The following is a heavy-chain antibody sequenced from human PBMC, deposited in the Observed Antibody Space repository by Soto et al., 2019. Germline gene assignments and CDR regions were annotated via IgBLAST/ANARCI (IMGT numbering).Heavy chain of an antibody. Sequence: EVQLLESGGGLVQPGGSLRLSCAASEFTFSNYAMSWVRQAPGKGLEWVSAISYGGGTTYYADSVKGRLTISRDTSKNTLYLQMNNLRAEATAVYYCAKKPGYYYDSTGYHFDSWGQGTLGTVSS. CDR3: AKKPGYYYDSTGYHFDS. D-gene: IGHD3-22*01. CDR1: EFTFSNYA. CDR2: ISYGGGTT. V-gene: IGHV3-23*01. J-gene: IGHJ4*02.